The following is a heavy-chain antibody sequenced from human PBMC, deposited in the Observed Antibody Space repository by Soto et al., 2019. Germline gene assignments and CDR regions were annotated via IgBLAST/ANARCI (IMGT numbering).Heavy chain of an antibody. CDR3: ARHPLLLNGMDV. CDR1: GGSISSSSYY. J-gene: IGHJ6*02. Sequence: SETLSLTCTVSGGSISSSSYYWGWIRQPPGKGLEWIGSTYYSGSTYYNPSLKSRVTISVDTSKNQFSLKLSSVTAADTAVYYCARHPLLLNGMDVWGQGTTVTVSS. CDR2: TYYSGST. V-gene: IGHV4-39*01. D-gene: IGHD2-15*01.